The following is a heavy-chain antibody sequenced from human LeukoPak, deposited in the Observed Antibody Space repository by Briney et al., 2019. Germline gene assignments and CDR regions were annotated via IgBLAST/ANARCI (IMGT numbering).Heavy chain of an antibody. CDR3: ARRPIAARAFDY. V-gene: IGHV3-30-3*01. CDR2: ISYDGSNK. D-gene: IGHD6-6*01. J-gene: IGHJ4*02. Sequence: GGSLRLSCAASGFTFSSYAMHWVRQAPGKGLEWVAVISYDGSNKYYADSVKGRFTISRDNSKNTLYLQMNSPRAEDTAVYYCARRPIAARAFDYWGQGTLVTVSS. CDR1: GFTFSSYA.